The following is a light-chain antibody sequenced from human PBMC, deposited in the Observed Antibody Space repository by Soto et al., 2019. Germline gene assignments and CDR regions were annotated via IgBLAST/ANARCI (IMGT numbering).Light chain of an antibody. CDR2: EGS. CDR3: CSYAGSSTYV. Sequence: QSVLTQPASVSGSPGQSITISCPGTNSDVGSYNLVSWYQQHPGKAPKLMIYEGSKRPSGVSNRFSGSKSGNTASLTISGLQAEDEADYYCCSYAGSSTYVFGTGTKVTVL. J-gene: IGLJ1*01. CDR1: NSDVGSYNL. V-gene: IGLV2-23*01.